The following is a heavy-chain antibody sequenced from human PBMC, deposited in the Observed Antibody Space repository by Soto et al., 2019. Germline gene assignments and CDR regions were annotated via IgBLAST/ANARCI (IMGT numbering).Heavy chain of an antibody. J-gene: IGHJ6*02. Sequence: ASVKVSCKASGYTFTNYGITWVRQAPGQGLEWMGWISNYNGKTNYAQILQGRVTMTTDTSTRTAYMELTSLRSDDTATYYCACVKNYDILTRSSHSIDVWGQGTTVTVSS. CDR2: ISNYNGKT. V-gene: IGHV1-18*01. CDR3: ACVKNYDILTRSSHSIDV. D-gene: IGHD3-9*01. CDR1: GYTFTNYG.